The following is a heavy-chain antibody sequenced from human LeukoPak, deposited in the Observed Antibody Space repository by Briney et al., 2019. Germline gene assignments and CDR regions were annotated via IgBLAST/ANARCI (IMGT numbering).Heavy chain of an antibody. V-gene: IGHV3-15*01. CDR2: IKSETDGGTT. J-gene: IGHJ4*02. Sequence: GGSLRLSCAASGFTFSNAWMSWVRQAPGKGLEWVGRIKSETDGGTTDYAAPVEGRFTISRDDSKNTLYLQMNSLKTKDTAVYYCRTGSMVDYWGQGTLVTVSS. CDR3: RTGSMVDY. CDR1: GFTFSNAW. D-gene: IGHD2/OR15-2a*01.